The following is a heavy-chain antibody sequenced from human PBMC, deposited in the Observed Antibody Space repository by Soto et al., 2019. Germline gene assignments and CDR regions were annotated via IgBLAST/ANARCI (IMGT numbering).Heavy chain of an antibody. CDR3: ARGGYCSSTSCYTGIVDWFDP. D-gene: IGHD2-2*02. V-gene: IGHV3-21*01. CDR1: GFTFSSYS. J-gene: IGHJ5*02. CDR2: ISSSSSYI. Sequence: GGSLRLSCAASGFTFSSYSMNWVRQAPGKGLEWVSSISSSSSYIYYADSVKGRFTISRDNAKNSLYLQMNSLRAEDTAVYYCARGGYCSSTSCYTGIVDWFDPWGQGTLVTV.